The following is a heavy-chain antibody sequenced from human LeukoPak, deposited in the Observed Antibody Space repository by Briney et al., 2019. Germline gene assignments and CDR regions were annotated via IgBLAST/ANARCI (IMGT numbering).Heavy chain of an antibody. D-gene: IGHD6-13*01. J-gene: IGHJ6*03. CDR3: ASIAAAGTYYYYTDV. Sequence: ASVKVSCKASGGTFSSYAISWVRQAPGQGLEWMGRIIPILGIANYAQKFQGRVTITADKSTSTAYMELSSLRSEDTAVYYCASIAAAGTYYYYTDVWGKGTTVTVSS. CDR1: GGTFSSYA. CDR2: IIPILGIA. V-gene: IGHV1-69*04.